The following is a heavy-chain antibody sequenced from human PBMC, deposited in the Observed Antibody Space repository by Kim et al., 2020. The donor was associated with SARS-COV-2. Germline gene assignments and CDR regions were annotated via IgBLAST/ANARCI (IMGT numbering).Heavy chain of an antibody. CDR3: AKDGWWELPRGYGMDV. CDR2: ISGNSVSI. V-gene: IGHV3-9*01. Sequence: GGSLRLSCAASGFTFDDYAMHWVRQAPGKGLEWVSGISGNSVSIGYADSVKGRFTISRDNAKNSLYLQMNSLRAEDTALYYCAKDGWWELPRGYGMDVWGQGPTVTVSS. J-gene: IGHJ6*02. CDR1: GFTFDDYA. D-gene: IGHD1-26*01.